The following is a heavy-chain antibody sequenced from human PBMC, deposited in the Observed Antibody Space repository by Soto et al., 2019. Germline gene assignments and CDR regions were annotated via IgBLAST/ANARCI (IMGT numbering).Heavy chain of an antibody. V-gene: IGHV1-18*01. J-gene: IGHJ4*02. CDR3: ARGRPHDY. Sequence: QVQLVQSGTEVKKPGASVKVSCTASGYTFSNYGISWVRQASGQGLEWVGWLSVYNGYTNYAQNLQGRVTVTTDTSTSTAYMELRGLRSDDTAVYYCARGRPHDYWGQGTLVTVSS. CDR2: LSVYNGYT. CDR1: GYTFSNYG.